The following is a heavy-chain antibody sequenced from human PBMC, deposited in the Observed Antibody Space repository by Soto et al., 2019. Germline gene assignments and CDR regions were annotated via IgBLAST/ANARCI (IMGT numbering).Heavy chain of an antibody. V-gene: IGHV3-15*07. Sequence: EVQLVESGGGLVKPGGSLRLSCAASGFTFSNAWMNWVRQAPGKGLEWVGRIKSKTGGGTTDYAAPVKGRFTISRDDSKNTLYLQMNSLKTEDAGVYYCTTVDSLYTTDVWGQGTTVTVSS. J-gene: IGHJ6*02. CDR2: IKSKTGGGTT. CDR3: TTVDSLYTTDV. CDR1: GFTFSNAW. D-gene: IGHD1-26*01.